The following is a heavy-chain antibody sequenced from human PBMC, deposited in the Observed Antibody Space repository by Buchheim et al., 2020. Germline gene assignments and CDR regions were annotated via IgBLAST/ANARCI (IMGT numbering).Heavy chain of an antibody. J-gene: IGHJ6*02. CDR1: GFTFSSYA. CDR3: ARDFCNGDHQYYYYNSMDV. V-gene: IGHV3-30-3*01. CDR2: ISYDGSNK. D-gene: IGHD2-15*01. Sequence: QVQLVESGGGVVQPGRSLRLSCAASGFTFSSYAMHWVRQAPGKGLEWVAAISYDGSNKYYADSVKGRFTISRDNSKNTLYLQMNSLRAENTAVYYCARDFCNGDHQYYYYNSMDVWGQGTT.